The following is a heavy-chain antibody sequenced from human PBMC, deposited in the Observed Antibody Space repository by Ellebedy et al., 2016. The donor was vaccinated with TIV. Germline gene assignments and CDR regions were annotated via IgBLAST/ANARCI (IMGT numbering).Heavy chain of an antibody. Sequence: AASVKVSCKASGYTFTSYGIMWVRQAPGQGLEWMAWISPYNGDTNYAQKFQGRVTMTTDTSTSTAYMELRSLTSDDTAVYYCARAFPTLHSSGLDYWGQGTLVTVSS. CDR2: ISPYNGDT. J-gene: IGHJ4*02. V-gene: IGHV1-18*04. CDR3: ARAFPTLHSSGLDY. D-gene: IGHD5-18*01. CDR1: GYTFTSYG.